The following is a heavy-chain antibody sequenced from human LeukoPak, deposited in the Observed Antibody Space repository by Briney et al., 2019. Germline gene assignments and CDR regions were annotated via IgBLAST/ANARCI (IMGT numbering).Heavy chain of an antibody. D-gene: IGHD3-10*01. V-gene: IGHV1-69*05. CDR3: ARDGGFGELLVDP. CDR2: TIPIFATT. CDR1: GGTLKNYA. J-gene: IGHJ5*02. Sequence: ASVKVSCKASGGTLKNYAITWVRQAPGQGLEWMGGTIPIFATTNYAQKFQGRVTITTDESTSTSFMELSSLRSEDTAVYYCARDGGFGELLVDPWGQGTLVTVSS.